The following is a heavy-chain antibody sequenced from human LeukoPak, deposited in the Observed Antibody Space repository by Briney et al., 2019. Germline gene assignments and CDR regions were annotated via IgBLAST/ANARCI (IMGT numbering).Heavy chain of an antibody. V-gene: IGHV4-59*08. CDR1: GGSISRYY. CDR2: IYYSGST. CDR3: ASTMVRGFYYYGMDV. D-gene: IGHD3-10*01. Sequence: SETLSLTCTVSGGSISRYYWSWIRQPPGKGLEWIRYIYYSGSTNYNPSLKSRVAISVDRSKNQFSLKLSTVTAADTAVYYCASTMVRGFYYYGMDVWGQGTTVTVSS. J-gene: IGHJ6*02.